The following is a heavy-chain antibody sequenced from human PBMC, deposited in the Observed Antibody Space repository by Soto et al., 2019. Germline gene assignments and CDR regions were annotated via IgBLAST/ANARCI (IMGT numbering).Heavy chain of an antibody. J-gene: IGHJ5*02. Sequence: NPSETLSLTCTVSGGSISSYYWSWIRQPPGKGLEWIGYIYYSGSTNYNPSLKSRVTISVDTSKNQFSLKLSSVTAADTAVYYCARDRAAAAGHWLDPWGQGTLVTVSS. CDR1: GGSISSYY. CDR2: IYYSGST. V-gene: IGHV4-59*01. CDR3: ARDRAAAAGHWLDP. D-gene: IGHD6-13*01.